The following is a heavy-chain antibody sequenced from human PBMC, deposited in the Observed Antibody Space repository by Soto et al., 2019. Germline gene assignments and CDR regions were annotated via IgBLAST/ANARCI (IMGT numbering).Heavy chain of an antibody. J-gene: IGHJ4*02. Sequence: GSLRLSCAASGFTFSSYDMHWVRQATGKGLEWVSAIGTAGDTYYPGSVKGRFTISRENAKNSLYLQMNSLRAGDTAVYYCARGGLWFGGNDIDYWGQGIRVTVSS. CDR1: GFTFSSYD. V-gene: IGHV3-13*04. CDR3: ARGGLWFGGNDIDY. CDR2: IGTAGDT. D-gene: IGHD3-10*01.